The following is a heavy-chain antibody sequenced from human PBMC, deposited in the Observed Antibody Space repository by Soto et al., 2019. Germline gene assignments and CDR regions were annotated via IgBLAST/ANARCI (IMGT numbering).Heavy chain of an antibody. CDR3: AREGHHSSGYYFMGTFDY. D-gene: IGHD3-22*01. J-gene: IGHJ4*02. CDR1: GGTFSSYA. CDR2: IIPIFGTA. Sequence: GASVKVSCKASGGTFSSYAISWVRQAPGQGLEWMGGIIPIFGTANYAQKFQGRVTITADESTSTAYMELSSLRSEDTAVYYCAREGHHSSGYYFMGTFDYWGQGTLVTVSS. V-gene: IGHV1-69*13.